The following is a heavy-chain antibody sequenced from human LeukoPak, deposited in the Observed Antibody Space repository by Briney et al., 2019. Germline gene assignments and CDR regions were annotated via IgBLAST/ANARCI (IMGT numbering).Heavy chain of an antibody. Sequence: ASVKVSCKASGYTFTSYGISWVRQAPGQGLEWMGWISAYNGNTNYAQKLQGGVTMTTDTSTSTAYMELRSLRSDDTAVYYCARERVVDDYGGNSDYWGQGTLVTVSS. V-gene: IGHV1-18*01. CDR1: GYTFTSYG. D-gene: IGHD4-23*01. CDR2: ISAYNGNT. CDR3: ARERVVDDYGGNSDY. J-gene: IGHJ4*02.